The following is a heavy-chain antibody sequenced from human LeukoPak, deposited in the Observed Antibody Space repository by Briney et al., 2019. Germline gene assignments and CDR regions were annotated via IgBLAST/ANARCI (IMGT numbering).Heavy chain of an antibody. J-gene: IGHJ4*02. D-gene: IGHD6-6*01. CDR1: GFTFSSYW. CDR2: IKQDGSEK. CDR3: ARDTGEYSSSTYYFDY. Sequence: GGSLRLSCAASGFTFSSYWMSWVRQAPGKGLEWVANIKQDGSEKYYVDSVKGRFTISRDNAKNSLYLQMNSLRAEDTAVYYCARDTGEYSSSTYYFDYWGQGTLVTVSS. V-gene: IGHV3-7*03.